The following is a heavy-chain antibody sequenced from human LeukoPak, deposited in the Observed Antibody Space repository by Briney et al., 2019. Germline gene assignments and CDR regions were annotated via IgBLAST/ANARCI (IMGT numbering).Heavy chain of an antibody. Sequence: ASVKVSCKASGYTFTGYYMHWVRQAPGQGLEWMGWINPNSGGTNYAQKFQGRVTMTRDTSISTAYMELRSLRSDDTAVYYCARWGYYDSSGYYRVLFDYWGQGTLVTVSS. J-gene: IGHJ4*02. CDR3: ARWGYYDSSGYYRVLFDY. V-gene: IGHV1-2*02. CDR2: INPNSGGT. CDR1: GYTFTGYY. D-gene: IGHD3-22*01.